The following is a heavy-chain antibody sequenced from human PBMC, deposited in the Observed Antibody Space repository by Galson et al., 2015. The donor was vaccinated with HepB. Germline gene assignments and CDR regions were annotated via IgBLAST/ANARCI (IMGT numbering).Heavy chain of an antibody. Sequence: SLRLSCAASGFTFSSYSMNWVRQAPGKGLEWVPSISSSSSYIYYADSVKGRFTISRGNTKNSLYLQMNSLRAEDTAVYYCASGAYCGGDCYMNGDYFDYWGQGTLVTVSS. CDR2: ISSSSSYI. CDR3: ASGAYCGGDCYMNGDYFDY. D-gene: IGHD2-21*02. V-gene: IGHV3-21*01. CDR1: GFTFSSYS. J-gene: IGHJ4*02.